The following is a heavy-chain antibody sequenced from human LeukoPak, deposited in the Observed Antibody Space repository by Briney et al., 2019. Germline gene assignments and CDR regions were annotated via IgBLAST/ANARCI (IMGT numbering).Heavy chain of an antibody. CDR3: ARIPVGATDDLDY. CDR1: GYTFTGYY. D-gene: IGHD1-26*01. Sequence: GASVKVSCKASGYTFTGYYMHWVRQAPGQGLEWMGWINPNSGGTNYAQKFQGRVTMTRYTSISTAYMELSRLRSDDTAVYYCARIPVGATDDLDYWGQGTLVTVPS. J-gene: IGHJ4*02. V-gene: IGHV1-2*02. CDR2: INPNSGGT.